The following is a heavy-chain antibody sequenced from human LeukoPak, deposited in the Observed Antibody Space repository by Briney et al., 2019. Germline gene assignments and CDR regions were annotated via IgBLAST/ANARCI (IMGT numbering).Heavy chain of an antibody. Sequence: PGGSLRLSCAASGFTFSSYAMSWVRQAPGKWLEWVSAISGSGGSTYYADSVKGRFTISRDNSKNTLYLQMNSLRAEDTAVYYCARDIVVVPAYYFDYWGQGTLVTVSS. J-gene: IGHJ4*02. CDR2: ISGSGGST. D-gene: IGHD2-2*01. CDR1: GFTFSSYA. CDR3: ARDIVVVPAYYFDY. V-gene: IGHV3-23*01.